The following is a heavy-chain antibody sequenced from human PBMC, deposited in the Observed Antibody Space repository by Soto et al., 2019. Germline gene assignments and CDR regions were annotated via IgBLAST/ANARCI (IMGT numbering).Heavy chain of an antibody. Sequence: QVQLQQWGAGLLKPSETLSLTCAVYGGSFSGYYWSWIRQPPGKGLEWIGEINHSGSTNYNPSLKSRVTISVDTSKNQFSLKLSSVTAADTAVYYCARGGGYCTHGVCYTTRWFDPWGQGTLVTVSS. D-gene: IGHD2-8*01. CDR3: ARGGGYCTHGVCYTTRWFDP. CDR1: GGSFSGYY. J-gene: IGHJ5*02. CDR2: INHSGST. V-gene: IGHV4-34*01.